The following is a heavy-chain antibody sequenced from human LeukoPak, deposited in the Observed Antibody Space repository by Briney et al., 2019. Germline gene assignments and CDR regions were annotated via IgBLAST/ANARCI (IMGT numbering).Heavy chain of an antibody. Sequence: PGGSLRLSCAASGFTFSSYAMSWVRQAPGKGLEWVAIIWYDGSNKYYADSVKGRFTISRDNSKNTLYLQMNSLRAEDTAVYYCARDRGSDFYWFDPWGQGTLVTVSS. CDR1: GFTFSSYA. J-gene: IGHJ5*02. V-gene: IGHV3-33*08. CDR2: IWYDGSNK. D-gene: IGHD1-26*01. CDR3: ARDRGSDFYWFDP.